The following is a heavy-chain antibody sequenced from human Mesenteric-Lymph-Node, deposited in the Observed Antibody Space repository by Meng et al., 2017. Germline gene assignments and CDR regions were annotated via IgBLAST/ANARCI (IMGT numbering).Heavy chain of an antibody. J-gene: IGHJ6*02. CDR3: ARGKAPLVGRLSGMDV. CDR2: IHPNSGGT. CDR1: GYTFTGYY. Sequence: ASVKVSCKASGYTFTGYYIHWVRQAPGQGLEWMGRIHPNSGGTNYAQKFQGRVTMTRDTSISTAYMELSRLRSDDTAVYYCARGKAPLVGRLSGMDVWGQGTTVTGAS. V-gene: IGHV1-2*06. D-gene: IGHD3-16*01.